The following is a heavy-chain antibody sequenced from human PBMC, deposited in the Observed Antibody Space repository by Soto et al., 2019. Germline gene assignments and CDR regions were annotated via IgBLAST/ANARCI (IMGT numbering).Heavy chain of an antibody. D-gene: IGHD4-17*01. J-gene: IGHJ6*02. CDR3: ARYYGDSSHYGMDE. V-gene: IGHV3-21*01. CDR2: ISSSSSYI. CDR1: GFTFSSYS. Sequence: GGSLRLSCAASGFTFSSYSMNWVRQAPGKGLEWVASISSSSSYIYYADSVKGRFTISXXXAXXSXXLXXNXXRAXDTAVYYCARYYGDSSHYGMDEVGQGTTVTVSS.